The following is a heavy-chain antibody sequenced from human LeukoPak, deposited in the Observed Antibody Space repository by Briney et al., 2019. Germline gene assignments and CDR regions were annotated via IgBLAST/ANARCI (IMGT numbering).Heavy chain of an antibody. Sequence: PGGSLRLSCAASGFTFSSYVMHWVRQAPGKGLEWVAVISYDGSNKYYADSVKGRFTISRDNAKNSLYLQMNSLRAEDTAVYYCARDLWAVAGTDPLGSYGMDVWGQGTTVTVSS. V-gene: IGHV3-30-3*01. CDR3: ARDLWAVAGTDPLGSYGMDV. D-gene: IGHD6-19*01. J-gene: IGHJ6*02. CDR1: GFTFSSYV. CDR2: ISYDGSNK.